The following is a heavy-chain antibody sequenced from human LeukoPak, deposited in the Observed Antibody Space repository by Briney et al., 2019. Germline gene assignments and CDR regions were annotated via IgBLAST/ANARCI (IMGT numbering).Heavy chain of an antibody. V-gene: IGHV1-18*01. CDR3: ARDQYDSVWDSHRPYFDY. J-gene: IGHJ4*02. CDR2: ISAYNGNT. CDR1: GYTFSSYG. D-gene: IGHD3-16*02. Sequence: GASVKVSCKASGYTFSSYGISWVRQAPGQGLEWMGWISAYNGNTKYAQKFQGRVTMTTDTFTSTAYMEVTSLRSDDTAVYYCARDQYDSVWDSHRPYFDYWGQGTLVTVSS.